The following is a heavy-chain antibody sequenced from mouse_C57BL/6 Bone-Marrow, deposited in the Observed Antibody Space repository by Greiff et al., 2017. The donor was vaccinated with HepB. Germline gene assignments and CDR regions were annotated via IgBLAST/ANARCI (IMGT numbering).Heavy chain of an antibody. J-gene: IGHJ3*01. Sequence: VQLQQSGAELVRPGASVTLSCKASGYTFTDYEMHWVKQTPVHGLEWIGAIDPETGGTAYNQKFKGKAILTADKSTSTAYMELRSLTSEDAAGYYCTREPYSNYGGFAYWGQGTLVTVSA. CDR2: IDPETGGT. D-gene: IGHD2-5*01. CDR1: GYTFTDYE. CDR3: TREPYSNYGGFAY. V-gene: IGHV1-15*01.